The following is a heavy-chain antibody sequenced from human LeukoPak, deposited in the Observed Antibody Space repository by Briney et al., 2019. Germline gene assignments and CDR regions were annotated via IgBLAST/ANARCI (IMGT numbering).Heavy chain of an antibody. J-gene: IGHJ4*02. CDR2: IWEDGTNI. Sequence: PGTSLRLSCAASGFTFSRYGMHWVRQAPGKGLEWVAAIWEDGTNIHYGDSVKSRFTISRDNSKNMLYLQMNSLRVEDTAVYYCATDLGSSRPNFWGQGILVTVSS. CDR1: GFTFSRYG. V-gene: IGHV3-33*01. CDR3: ATDLGSSRPNF. D-gene: IGHD6-13*01.